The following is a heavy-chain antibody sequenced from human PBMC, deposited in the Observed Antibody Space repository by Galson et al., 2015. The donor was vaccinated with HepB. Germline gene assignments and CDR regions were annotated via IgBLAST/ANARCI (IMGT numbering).Heavy chain of an antibody. CDR2: IYSGGST. D-gene: IGHD6-19*01. CDR3: ASQSIAVAGTWNAFDI. V-gene: IGHV3-53*04. CDR1: GFTVSSNY. Sequence: SLRLSCAASGFTVSSNYMSWVRQAPGKGLEWVSVIYSGGSTYYADSVKGRFTISRHNSKNTLYLQMNSLRAEDTAVYYCASQSIAVAGTWNAFDIWGQGTMVTVSS. J-gene: IGHJ3*02.